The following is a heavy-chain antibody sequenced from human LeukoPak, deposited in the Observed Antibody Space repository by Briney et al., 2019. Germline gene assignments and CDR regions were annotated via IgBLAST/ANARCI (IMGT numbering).Heavy chain of an antibody. Sequence: AGTLSLTCTVSGVSFRTYDWSWVRQPPGKGLEWIGYFYYRGSTQYNPSFNRRGSISVDTSKYQFSLKLSSVTAADTAVYYCARAEGNNYALDAFDVWGQGTLVTVSS. CDR2: FYYRGST. V-gene: IGHV4-59*01. D-gene: IGHD5-24*01. CDR3: ARAEGNNYALDAFDV. J-gene: IGHJ3*01. CDR1: GVSFRTYD.